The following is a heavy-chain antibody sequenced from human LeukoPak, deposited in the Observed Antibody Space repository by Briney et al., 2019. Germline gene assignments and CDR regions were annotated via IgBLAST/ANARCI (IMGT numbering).Heavy chain of an antibody. CDR3: ARATPTYYDFSGWFDP. D-gene: IGHD3-3*01. V-gene: IGHV1-2*02. CDR2: INPNSGGT. Sequence: ASVKVSCKASGYTFTGYYMHWVRQAPGQGLEWMGWINPNSGGTNYAQKFQGRVTMTRDTSISTAYMELSRLRSDDTAVYYCARATPTYYDFSGWFDPWGQGTLVTVSS. J-gene: IGHJ5*02. CDR1: GYTFTGYY.